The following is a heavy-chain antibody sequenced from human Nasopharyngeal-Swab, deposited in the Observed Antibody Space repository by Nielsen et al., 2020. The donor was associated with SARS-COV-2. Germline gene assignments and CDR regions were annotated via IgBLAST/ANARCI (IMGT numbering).Heavy chain of an antibody. CDR2: INPNSGGT. CDR1: GYTFTGYY. D-gene: IGHD6-13*01. V-gene: IGHV1-2*06. Sequence: ASVKVSCKASGYTFTGYYMHWVRQAPGQGLEWMGRINPNSGGTNYAQKFQGRVTMTRDTSISTAYMELSRLRSDVAAVYYCAREDSSSWYSLLNWFDPWGQGTLVTVSS. CDR3: AREDSSSWYSLLNWFDP. J-gene: IGHJ5*02.